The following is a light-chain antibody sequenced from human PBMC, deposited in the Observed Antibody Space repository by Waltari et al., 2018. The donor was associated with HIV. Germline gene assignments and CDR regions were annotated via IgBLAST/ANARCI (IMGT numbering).Light chain of an antibody. CDR1: SSDVGGYNY. Sequence: QSALTQPASVSGSPGQSITISCTGTSSDVGGYNYVSWYQQHPGKAPKRLIYDVSNRPSGVSNRFSGSKSGNTASLTISGLQAEDEADYYCSSYTSSSPYAFGTGTKVTVL. J-gene: IGLJ1*01. CDR3: SSYTSSSPYA. V-gene: IGLV2-14*03. CDR2: DVS.